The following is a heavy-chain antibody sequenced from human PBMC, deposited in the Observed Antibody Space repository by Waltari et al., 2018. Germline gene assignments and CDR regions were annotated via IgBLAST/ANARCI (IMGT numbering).Heavy chain of an antibody. J-gene: IGHJ6*02. V-gene: IGHV3-9*03. CDR2: ISWDSRAI. CDR3: AKGVSSWYSFGMDV. Sequence: EVKVVESGGGLVQPGRSLRLSCTGSGFRFDSFAMHWVRQAPGKGLEWVSGISWDSRAIGYADSVKGRFTISRDNARNSVYLQMNSLRSEDMALYYCAKGVSSWYSFGMDVWGQGTTVTVSS. D-gene: IGHD6-13*01. CDR1: GFRFDSFA.